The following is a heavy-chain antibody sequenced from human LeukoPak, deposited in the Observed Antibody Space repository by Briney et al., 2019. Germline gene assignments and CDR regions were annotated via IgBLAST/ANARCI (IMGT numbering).Heavy chain of an antibody. CDR2: ISFDGSYK. CDR3: ARDLDSSGYYYAY. J-gene: IGHJ4*02. D-gene: IGHD3-22*01. Sequence: GGSLRLSCAASGFTFSSFSMHWVRQAPGKGLEWVAVISFDGSYKYYAEAVKGRFTISRDNSENTVYLQMNSLRAEDTAVYYCARDLDSSGYYYAYWGQGSLVTVSS. CDR1: GFTFSSFS. V-gene: IGHV3-30*04.